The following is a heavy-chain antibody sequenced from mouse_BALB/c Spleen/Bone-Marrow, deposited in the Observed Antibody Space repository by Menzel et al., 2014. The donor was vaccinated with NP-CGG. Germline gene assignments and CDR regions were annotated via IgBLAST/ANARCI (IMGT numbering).Heavy chain of an antibody. V-gene: IGHV5-12-2*01. CDR1: GFTLNSNT. CDR2: ITDGGGAT. D-gene: IGHD2-14*01. J-gene: IGHJ4*01. Sequence: DVKLVESGGGLVQPGGSLKLSCAASGFTLNSNTMSWVRQTPEKRLEWVAHITDGGGATYYLDTVKGRFTISRDSAKNTLYLQMSSLKSEDTAMYYCTRPRYPFYAMDSWGQGTSVT. CDR3: TRPRYPFYAMDS.